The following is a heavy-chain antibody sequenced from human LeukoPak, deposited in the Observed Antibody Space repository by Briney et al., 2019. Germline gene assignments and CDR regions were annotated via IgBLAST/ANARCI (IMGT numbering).Heavy chain of an antibody. J-gene: IGHJ6*02. CDR3: ARHGDYRSYYYYGMDV. CDR2: IYDSGST. Sequence: SETLSLTCTVSGGSISSSSYYWGWIRQPPGKGLEWIGSIYDSGSTYYNPSLKSRVTISVDTSKNQFSLKLSSVTAADTAVYYCARHGDYRSYYYYGMDVWGQGTTVTVSS. D-gene: IGHD4-11*01. CDR1: GGSISSSSYY. V-gene: IGHV4-39*01.